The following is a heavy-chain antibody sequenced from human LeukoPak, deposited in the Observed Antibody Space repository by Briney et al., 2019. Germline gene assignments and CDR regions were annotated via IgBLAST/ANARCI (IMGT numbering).Heavy chain of an antibody. J-gene: IGHJ4*02. CDR2: IYSGGST. CDR3: ARDGPQAAAD. Sequence: PGGSLRLSCAVSGFIFSSYWMSWVRQAPGKGLEWVSVIYSGGSTYYADSVKGRFTISRDNSKNTLYLQMNSLRAEDTAVYYCARDGPQAAADWGQGTLVTVSS. V-gene: IGHV3-53*01. D-gene: IGHD6-13*01. CDR1: GFIFSSYW.